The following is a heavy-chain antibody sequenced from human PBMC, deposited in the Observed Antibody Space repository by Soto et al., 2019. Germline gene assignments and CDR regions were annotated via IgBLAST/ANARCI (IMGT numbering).Heavy chain of an antibody. D-gene: IGHD2-21*02. J-gene: IGHJ4*02. V-gene: IGHV1-46*01. CDR1: GDTFTDYY. CDR3: AGGRHVVVVTAALDF. Sequence: QVQLVQSGAEVKKPGTSVKVSCKASGDTFTDYYIHWVRQAPGQGLEWMGTVNPSGGHTTYAQHFPGSTTXTXAXPXXTLYMELTSLTSELAAADDCAGGRHVVVVTAALDFWGRGTLVTVSS. CDR2: VNPSGGHT.